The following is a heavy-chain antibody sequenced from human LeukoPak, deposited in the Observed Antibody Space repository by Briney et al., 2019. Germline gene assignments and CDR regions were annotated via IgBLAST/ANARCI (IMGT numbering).Heavy chain of an antibody. V-gene: IGHV3-15*01. CDR3: TTWTDLYDY. Sequence: PGGSLRLSCAASGFTFSNAWMSWVRQAPGTGPEWVGRIRSKADGGTPDYAAPVKGRFIISRDDATNTVYLQMNSLKTEDTAVYYCTTWTDLYDYWGQGTLVTVSS. CDR2: IRSKADGGTP. CDR1: GFTFSNAW. D-gene: IGHD3/OR15-3a*01. J-gene: IGHJ4*02.